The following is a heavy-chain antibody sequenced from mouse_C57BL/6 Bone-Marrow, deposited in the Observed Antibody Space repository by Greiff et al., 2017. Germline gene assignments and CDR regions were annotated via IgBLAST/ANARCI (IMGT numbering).Heavy chain of an antibody. J-gene: IGHJ2*01. V-gene: IGHV1-61*01. Sequence: QVQLKQPGAELVRPGSSVKLSCKASGYTFTSYWMDWVKQRPGQGLEWIGNIYPSDSETHYNQKFKDKATLAVDKSSSTAYMQLSSLTSEDSAVYYCARSMRGGYYFHFDCWGQGTTLTVSS. CDR2: IYPSDSET. CDR1: GYTFTSYW. CDR3: ARSMRGGYYFHFDC. D-gene: IGHD1-1*01.